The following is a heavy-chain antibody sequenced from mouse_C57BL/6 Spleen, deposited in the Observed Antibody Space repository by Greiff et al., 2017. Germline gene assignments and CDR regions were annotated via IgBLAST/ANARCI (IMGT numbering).Heavy chain of an antibody. CDR2: ISSGSSTI. CDR3: ARAGLRRYYAMDY. CDR1: GFTFSDYG. J-gene: IGHJ4*01. V-gene: IGHV5-17*01. Sequence: EVKLMESGGGLVKPGGSLKLSCAASGFTFSDYGMHWVRQAPEKGLEWVAYISSGSSTIYYADTVKGRFTISRDNAKNTLFLQMTSLRSEDTAMYYCARAGLRRYYAMDYWGQGTSVTVSS. D-gene: IGHD2-4*01.